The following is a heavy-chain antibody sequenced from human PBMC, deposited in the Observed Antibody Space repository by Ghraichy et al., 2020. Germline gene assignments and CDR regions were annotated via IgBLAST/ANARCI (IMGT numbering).Heavy chain of an antibody. J-gene: IGHJ4*02. CDR3: ARASMTTLPLFDY. Sequence: GESLNISCAASGFNFSDYWMTWIRQAPGKGLEWVSYISSGGGSIYYADSVKGRFTISRDNAKNALSLQMSSLQADDTALYYCARASMTTLPLFDYWGRGTLVSVSS. CDR2: ISSGGGSI. V-gene: IGHV3-11*01. D-gene: IGHD4-11*01. CDR1: GFNFSDYW.